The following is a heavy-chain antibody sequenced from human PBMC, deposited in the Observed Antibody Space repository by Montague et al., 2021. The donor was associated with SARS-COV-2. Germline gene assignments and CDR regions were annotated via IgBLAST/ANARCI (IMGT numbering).Heavy chain of an antibody. Sequence: SETLSLTCTVSGGSISSSSYYRGWIRQPPGKGLEWIGSIYYSGSTYYNPSLKSRVTISVDTSKNHFSLKLSSVTAADTAVYYCARTTWLRGYFDLWGRGTLVTVSS. CDR1: GGSISSSSYY. D-gene: IGHD5-12*01. J-gene: IGHJ2*01. CDR2: IYYSGST. CDR3: ARTTWLRGYFDL. V-gene: IGHV4-39*07.